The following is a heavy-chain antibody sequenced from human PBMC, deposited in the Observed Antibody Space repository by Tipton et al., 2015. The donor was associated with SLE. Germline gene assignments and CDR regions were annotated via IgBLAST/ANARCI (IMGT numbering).Heavy chain of an antibody. J-gene: IGHJ4*02. Sequence: TLSLTCAVYGGSFSAYYWSWIRQPPGKGLEWIGEISQSGTTNYNPSLKSRVSISGDTSKNQFSLKLSSVSAADTAVYYCARRRDDYGEYFDYWGQGALVTVSS. CDR1: GGSFSAYY. V-gene: IGHV4-34*01. CDR2: ISQSGTT. D-gene: IGHD4-17*01. CDR3: ARRRDDYGEYFDY.